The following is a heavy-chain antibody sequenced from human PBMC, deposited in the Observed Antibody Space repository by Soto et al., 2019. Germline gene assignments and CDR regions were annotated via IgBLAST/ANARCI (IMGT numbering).Heavy chain of an antibody. CDR2: IWYDGSNK. CDR3: ARDFATHCSGSTCYPYAY. D-gene: IGHD2-15*01. CDR1: AFTFSSYG. V-gene: IGHV3-33*01. J-gene: IGHJ4*02. Sequence: LTLSCTAPAFTFSSYGMHWVRQAPDKGLEWVAVIWYDGSNKYNADSVKGRFTISRDNSKNTLYLQMNTLRTEDTAVYYCARDFATHCSGSTCYPYAYWGQGALVTVSS.